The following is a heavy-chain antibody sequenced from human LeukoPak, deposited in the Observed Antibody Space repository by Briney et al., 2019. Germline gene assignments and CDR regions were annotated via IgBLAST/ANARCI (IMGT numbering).Heavy chain of an antibody. D-gene: IGHD1-26*01. CDR2: ISAGNGNT. CDR1: GYTFTSYA. J-gene: IGHJ4*02. Sequence: ASVKVSCKASGYTFTSYAIHWVRQAPGQRLEWMGWISAGNGNTKYSQNFQGRVTFISNTSTTTAFMELSSLRSEDAAVYYCARDSGSGSNDYWGQGTLVTVSS. CDR3: ARDSGSGSNDY. V-gene: IGHV1-3*01.